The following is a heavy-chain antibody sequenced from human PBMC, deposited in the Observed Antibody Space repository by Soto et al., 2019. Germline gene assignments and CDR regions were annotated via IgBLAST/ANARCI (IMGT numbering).Heavy chain of an antibody. CDR1: GFTFSSYY. Sequence: GGSLRLSCGASGFTFSSYYMSWIRQAPGKGLEWVSYISSTGRTIYYADSVKGRFTVSRDNAQNSLSLKLNSLRVEDTAVYYCARSYSSGWEFDYWGQGTQVTVSS. V-gene: IGHV3-11*01. D-gene: IGHD6-19*01. CDR2: ISSTGRTI. CDR3: ARSYSSGWEFDY. J-gene: IGHJ4*02.